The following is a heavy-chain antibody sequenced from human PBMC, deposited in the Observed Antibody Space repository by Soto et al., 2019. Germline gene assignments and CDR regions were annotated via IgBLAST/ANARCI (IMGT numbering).Heavy chain of an antibody. V-gene: IGHV5-10-1*01. Sequence: GESLKISCEGFGYTFTSYYITWARQLPGKGLEWMGRIDPSDSYTTYNPSFQGHVTISADKSIRTAYLQWSSLEASDSAMYYCARGATARVRKGVDVWGQGTPVTVSS. CDR3: ARGATARVRKGVDV. D-gene: IGHD4-17*01. CDR1: GYTFTSYY. J-gene: IGHJ6*02. CDR2: IDPSDSYT.